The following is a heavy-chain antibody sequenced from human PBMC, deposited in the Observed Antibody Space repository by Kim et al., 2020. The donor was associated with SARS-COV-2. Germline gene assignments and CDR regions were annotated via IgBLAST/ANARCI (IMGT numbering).Heavy chain of an antibody. D-gene: IGHD3-16*02. V-gene: IGHV3-48*02. CDR1: GFTFSIYS. CDR3: ARVGPRGYTVDY. J-gene: IGHJ4*02. Sequence: GGSLRLSCAASGFTFSIYSIDWVRRAPGKGLEWIIYISSTSRNIYYADSVKGRFTVSRDNAENSVYLQMERLTDEDTAIYYFARVGPRGYTVDYWGQGTPVTVSS. CDR2: ISSTSRNI.